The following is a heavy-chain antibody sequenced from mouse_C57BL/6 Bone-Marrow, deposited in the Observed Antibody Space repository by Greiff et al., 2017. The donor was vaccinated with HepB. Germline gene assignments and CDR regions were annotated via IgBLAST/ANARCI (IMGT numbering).Heavy chain of an antibody. V-gene: IGHV1-55*01. CDR2: IYPGSGST. J-gene: IGHJ1*03. CDR3: TRRYYGSSWYFDV. CDR1: GYTFTSYW. Sequence: QVQLKQPGAELVKPGASVKMSCKASGYTFTSYWITWVKQRPGQGLEWIGDIYPGSGSTNYNEKFKSKATLTVDTSSSTAYMQLSSLTSEDSAVYCCTRRYYGSSWYFDVWGTGTAVTVSS. D-gene: IGHD1-1*01.